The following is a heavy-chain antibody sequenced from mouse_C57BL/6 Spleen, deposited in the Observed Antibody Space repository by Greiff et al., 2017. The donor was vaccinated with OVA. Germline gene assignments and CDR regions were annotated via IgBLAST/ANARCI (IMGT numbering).Heavy chain of an antibody. CDR1: GFTFSDYG. J-gene: IGHJ4*01. CDR2: ISSGSSTI. V-gene: IGHV5-17*01. CDR3: ARKAGPYAMDY. D-gene: IGHD3-2*02. Sequence: EVQRVESGGGLVKPGGSLKLSCAASGFTFSDYGMHWVRQAPEKGLEWVAYISSGSSTIYYADTVKGRFTISRDNAKNTLFLQMTSLRSEDTAMYYCARKAGPYAMDYWGQGTSVTVSS.